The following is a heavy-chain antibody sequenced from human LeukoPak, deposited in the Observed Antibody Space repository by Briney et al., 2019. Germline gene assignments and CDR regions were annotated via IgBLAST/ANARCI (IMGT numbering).Heavy chain of an antibody. CDR1: GGSISTYY. Sequence: KPSETLSLTCTVSGGSISTYYWSWIRQPPGEGLEWIGYIYYSGSTDYNPSLRSRVTISVDMSRNQFSLNLRSVTAADTAVYYCARVSYYDTSGSFRSYYFEYWGQGTLVTVSS. V-gene: IGHV4-59*01. CDR2: IYYSGST. D-gene: IGHD3-22*01. CDR3: ARVSYYDTSGSFRSYYFEY. J-gene: IGHJ4*02.